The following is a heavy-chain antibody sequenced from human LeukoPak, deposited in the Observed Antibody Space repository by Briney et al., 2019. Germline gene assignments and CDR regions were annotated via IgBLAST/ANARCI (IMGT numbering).Heavy chain of an antibody. Sequence: GGSLRLSCAASGFPFSNYWMHWVRQAPGKGLVWLSHITSDESGTSYADSVKGRFTISRDNAKYTLYLQMNSLRAEDTAVYYCAKDQGARYYGSGSSWFDPWGQGTLVTVSS. CDR1: GFPFSNYW. CDR2: ITSDESGT. J-gene: IGHJ5*02. V-gene: IGHV3-74*01. CDR3: AKDQGARYYGSGSSWFDP. D-gene: IGHD3-10*01.